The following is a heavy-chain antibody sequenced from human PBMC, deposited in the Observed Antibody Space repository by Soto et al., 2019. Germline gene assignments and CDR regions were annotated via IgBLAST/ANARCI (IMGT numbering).Heavy chain of an antibody. CDR1: GYSFSTYG. CDR2: ISYDGSNK. D-gene: IGHD1-20*01. CDR3: AKVGRNWNPDY. J-gene: IGHJ4*02. V-gene: IGHV3-30*18. Sequence: QVQLVESGGGVVQPGRSLRLSCTASGYSFSTYGMHWVRQAPGKGLEWVIFISYDGSNKFNLDSVKGRFSISRDNSRNTLYLQMNSLRPEDTATYYCAKVGRNWNPDYWGQGTLVTVSS.